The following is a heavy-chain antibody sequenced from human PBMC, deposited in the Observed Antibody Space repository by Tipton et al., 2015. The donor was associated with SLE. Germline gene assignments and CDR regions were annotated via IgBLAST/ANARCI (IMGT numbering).Heavy chain of an antibody. CDR1: GGPIGGYY. CDR2: IRYSGST. V-gene: IGHV4-59*12. J-gene: IGHJ2*01. D-gene: IGHD6-19*01. CDR3: ARGSGWPHWYFDL. Sequence: TLSLTCTVSGGPIGGYYWSWIRQLPGKGLEWVGYIRYSGSTSYNPSLRSRVITSLDMSKNQFSLKLSSVTAADTAVYSCARGSGWPHWYFDLWGRGTLVTVSS.